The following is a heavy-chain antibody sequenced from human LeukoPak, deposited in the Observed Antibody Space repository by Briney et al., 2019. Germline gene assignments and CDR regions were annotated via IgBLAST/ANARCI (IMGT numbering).Heavy chain of an antibody. CDR3: AKHYYGSGRQKYYFDY. CDR2: VRNDGSDK. Sequence: GGSLRLSCAASGFVFGDDGMHWVRQAPGKGLEWVTMVRNDGSDKYYADSVKGRFTISRDNSKNTLYLQMNSLRPEDTAVYYCAKHYYGSGRQKYYFDYWGQGTLVTVSS. J-gene: IGHJ4*02. CDR1: GFVFGDDG. V-gene: IGHV3-30*02. D-gene: IGHD3-10*01.